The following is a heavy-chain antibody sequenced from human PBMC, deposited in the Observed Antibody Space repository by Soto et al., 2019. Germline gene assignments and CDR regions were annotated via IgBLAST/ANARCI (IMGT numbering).Heavy chain of an antibody. V-gene: IGHV3-23*01. CDR1: GFTFSSYA. Sequence: GGSLRLSCAASGFTFSSYAMSWVRQAPGKGLEWVSAISGSGGSTYYADSVKGRFTISRDNSKNTLYLQMNSLRAEDTAVYYCAKREGGPADSGWFYPPFDYWGQGTLVTVSS. J-gene: IGHJ4*02. CDR3: AKREGGPADSGWFYPPFDY. CDR2: ISGSGGST. D-gene: IGHD6-19*01.